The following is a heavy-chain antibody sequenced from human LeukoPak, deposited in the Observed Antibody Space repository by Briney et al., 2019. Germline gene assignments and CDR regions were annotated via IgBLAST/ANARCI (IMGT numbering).Heavy chain of an antibody. J-gene: IGHJ6*03. CDR2: IIPIFGIA. V-gene: IGHV1-69*10. CDR1: GGTFSSYA. Sequence: TVKVSCKASGGTFSSYAISWVRLAPGQGLEWMGGIIPIFGIANYAQKFQDRVTITADKSTSTAYMELSSLRSEDTAVYYCARQGPTYYDSSGYYYAEDYYMDVWGKGTTVTVSS. CDR3: ARQGPTYYDSSGYYYAEDYYMDV. D-gene: IGHD3-22*01.